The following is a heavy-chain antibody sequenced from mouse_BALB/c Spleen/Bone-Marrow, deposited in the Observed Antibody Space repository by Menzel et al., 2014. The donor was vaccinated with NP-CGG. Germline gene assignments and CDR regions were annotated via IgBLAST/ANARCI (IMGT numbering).Heavy chain of an antibody. CDR2: IYPGSDNT. Sequence: LQQSGSELVRPGASVKLSCKASGYTFTNFWLHWVKQRPGQGLEWIGDIYPGSDNTNYDEKFKTKATLSVDTSSSTAYMQLSSLTSEDSAVYYCTRWAAYAGCYTMTMDYWGQGTSVTVSS. D-gene: IGHD1-1*02. CDR3: TRWAAYAGCYTMTMDY. CDR1: GYTFTNFW. V-gene: IGHV1S22*01. J-gene: IGHJ4*01.